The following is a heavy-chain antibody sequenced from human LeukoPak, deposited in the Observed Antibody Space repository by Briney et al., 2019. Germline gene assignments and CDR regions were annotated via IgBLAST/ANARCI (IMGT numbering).Heavy chain of an antibody. Sequence: ASVKVSCKASNYTFITYDINWVRQAPGQGLEWMGWISTYTGNTNYAQKFQGRVTMTTDTSTSTAYMELRSLRSDDTAVYYCARGSDWRHRTNWFDPWGQGTLVTVSS. CDR1: NYTFITYD. V-gene: IGHV1-18*01. CDR2: ISTYTGNT. J-gene: IGHJ5*02. CDR3: ARGSDWRHRTNWFDP. D-gene: IGHD2-21*02.